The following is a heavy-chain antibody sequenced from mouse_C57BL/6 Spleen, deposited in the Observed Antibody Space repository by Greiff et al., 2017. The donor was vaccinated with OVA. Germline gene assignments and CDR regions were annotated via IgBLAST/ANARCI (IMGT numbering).Heavy chain of an antibody. V-gene: IGHV5-17*01. CDR1: GFTFSDYG. CDR3: SIGYYSNFSWFAY. CDR2: ISSGSSTI. D-gene: IGHD2-5*01. Sequence: VQLKESGGGLVKPGGSLKLSCAASGFTFSDYGMHWVRQAPEKGLEWVAYISSGSSTIYYADTVKGRFTISRDNAKNTLFLQMTSLRSEDTAMYYCSIGYYSNFSWFAYWGQGTLVTVSA. J-gene: IGHJ3*01.